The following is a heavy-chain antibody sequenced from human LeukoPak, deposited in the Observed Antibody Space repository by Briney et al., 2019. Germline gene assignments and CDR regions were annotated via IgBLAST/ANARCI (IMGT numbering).Heavy chain of an antibody. J-gene: IGHJ4*02. CDR2: ISYDGSNK. CDR3: ARGSLSLATAPFNF. V-gene: IGHV3-30-3*01. D-gene: IGHD1-1*01. CDR1: GFTFSSYA. Sequence: GGSLRLSCAASGFTFSSYAMHWVRQAPGKGLEWVAVISYDGSNKYYADSVKGRFTISRDNAKNSLFLEMSDLRPEDTAFYYCARGSLSLATAPFNFWGQGTPVTVSS.